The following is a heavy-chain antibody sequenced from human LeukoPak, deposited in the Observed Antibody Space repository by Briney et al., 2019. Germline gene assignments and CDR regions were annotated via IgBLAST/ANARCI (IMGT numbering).Heavy chain of an antibody. D-gene: IGHD3-9*01. J-gene: IGHJ3*02. CDR3: ARDSFEVLRYLDWLPNALDI. CDR2: ISAYNGNT. V-gene: IGHV1-18*01. Sequence: ASVKVSWKATGYTFTSYGISWVRQAPGQGLEWMGWISAYNGNTNYAQKLQGRVTMTTDTSTSTAYMELRSLRSDDTAVYYCARDSFEVLRYLDWLPNALDIWGQGTMVTVSS. CDR1: GYTFTSYG.